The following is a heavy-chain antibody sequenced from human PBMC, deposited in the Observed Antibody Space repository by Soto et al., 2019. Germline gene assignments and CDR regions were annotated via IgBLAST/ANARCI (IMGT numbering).Heavy chain of an antibody. D-gene: IGHD3-10*01. V-gene: IGHV3-15*07. Sequence: EVQLVESGGGLVKPGGSLRLSCAASGFTFSNAWMNWVRQAPGKGLEWVCRIKSKTDGGTTDYAAPVKGRFTISRDDSKNTLYLQMHRLKTEHTAAYYCKTVSSCRGAKRFTQGCRYYYHGMDVWGQGSTVTVSS. J-gene: IGHJ6*02. CDR3: KTVSSCRGAKRFTQGCRYYYHGMDV. CDR2: IKSKTDGGTT. CDR1: GFTFSNAW.